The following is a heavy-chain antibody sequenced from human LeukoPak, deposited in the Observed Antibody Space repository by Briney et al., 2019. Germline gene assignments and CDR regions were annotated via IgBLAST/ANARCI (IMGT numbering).Heavy chain of an antibody. Sequence: SETLSLTCSVYSGSFSGYYWSWIRQPPGKGLEWIGEINHSVGTNYNPSLKSRVTMSLDTSKNQFSLKLSSVTAADTAVYYCARVPGLYYYYYMDVWGKGTTVTVSS. CDR2: INHSVGT. J-gene: IGHJ6*03. CDR3: ARVPGLYYYYYMDV. CDR1: SGSFSGYY. V-gene: IGHV4-34*01.